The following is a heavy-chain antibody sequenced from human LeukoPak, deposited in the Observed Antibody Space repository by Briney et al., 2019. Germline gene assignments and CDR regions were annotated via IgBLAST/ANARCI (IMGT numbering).Heavy chain of an antibody. V-gene: IGHV4-39*01. Sequence: SETLSLTCTVSGGSISSSSYYWGWIRQPPGKGLEWIGSIYYSGSTYYNPSLKSRVTISVDTSKNQFSLNLSSVTAADTAAYYCARLYYDSSGYYQICYFDYWGQGTLVTVSS. CDR1: GGSISSSSYY. J-gene: IGHJ4*02. CDR3: ARLYYDSSGYYQICYFDY. D-gene: IGHD3-22*01. CDR2: IYYSGST.